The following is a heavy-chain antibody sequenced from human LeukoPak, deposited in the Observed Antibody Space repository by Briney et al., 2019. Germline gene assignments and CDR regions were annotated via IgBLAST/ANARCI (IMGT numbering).Heavy chain of an antibody. Sequence: GGSLRLSCLACGFAFNYYAMHWFRQAPRLGLAWFSHINSDSTTIYYADSVKGRFTSASDNAKSSLYLQVSSLRAEDTAVYYCARYGSGSYYKDTFDYSGQGTLVTVSP. D-gene: IGHD3-10*01. J-gene: IGHJ4*02. CDR3: ARYGSGSYYKDTFDY. V-gene: IGHV3-48*01. CDR1: GFAFNYYA. CDR2: INSDSTTI.